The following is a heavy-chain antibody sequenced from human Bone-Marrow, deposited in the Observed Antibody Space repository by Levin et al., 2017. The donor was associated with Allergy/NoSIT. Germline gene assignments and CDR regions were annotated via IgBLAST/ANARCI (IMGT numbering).Heavy chain of an antibody. CDR3: AKLGVNDYSDY. CDR1: GSTFSSYG. V-gene: IGHV3-30*18. D-gene: IGHD1-26*01. Sequence: LSLTCTASGSTFSSYGMHWVRQGPGKGLEWVGFIAYDGGDRDYADSVKGRFTISRDNSKNTLFLQMNSLTAEDTAVYYCAKLGVNDYSDYWGQGTLVTVSS. CDR2: IAYDGGDR. J-gene: IGHJ4*02.